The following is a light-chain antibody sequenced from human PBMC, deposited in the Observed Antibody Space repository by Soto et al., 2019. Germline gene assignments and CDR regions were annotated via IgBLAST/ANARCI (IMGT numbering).Light chain of an antibody. CDR2: RAS. CDR1: QSISTY. Sequence: IQRTQSPSSLSAALGDRVTISCRASQSISTYLNWYQQKPGTAPKLLIYRASSVKSGVPPRFSGSGSGRDFTPTVSSLRPEDIATYFCQHSYSSPPWTFDQGTKVDIK. J-gene: IGKJ1*01. CDR3: QHSYSSPPWT. V-gene: IGKV1-39*01.